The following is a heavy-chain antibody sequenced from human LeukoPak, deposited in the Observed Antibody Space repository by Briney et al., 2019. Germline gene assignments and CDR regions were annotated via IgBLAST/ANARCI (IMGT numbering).Heavy chain of an antibody. CDR3: AAAAAGTSYYYYYYMDV. D-gene: IGHD6-13*01. Sequence: SETLSFTCTVSGGSISSYYWSWIRQPPGKGLEWIGCIYYSGSTNYNPSLKSRVTISVDTSKNQFSLKLSSVTAADTAVYYCAAAAAGTSYYYYYYMDVWGKGSTVTVSS. V-gene: IGHV4-59*01. CDR2: IYYSGST. CDR1: GGSISSYY. J-gene: IGHJ6*03.